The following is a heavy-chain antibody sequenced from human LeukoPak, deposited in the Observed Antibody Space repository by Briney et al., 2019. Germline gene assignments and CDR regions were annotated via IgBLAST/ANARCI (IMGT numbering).Heavy chain of an antibody. D-gene: IGHD2-15*01. CDR3: ARVAYCSGGSCYSGLDY. CDR2: IIPIFGTA. J-gene: IGHJ4*02. V-gene: IGHV1-69*01. CDR1: GFTFSNAW. Sequence: GGSLRLSCATSGFTFSNAWMSWVRQAPGKGLEWMGGIIPIFGTANYAQKFQGRVTITADESTSTAYMELSSLRSEDTAVYYCARVAYCSGGSCYSGLDYWGQGTLVTVSS.